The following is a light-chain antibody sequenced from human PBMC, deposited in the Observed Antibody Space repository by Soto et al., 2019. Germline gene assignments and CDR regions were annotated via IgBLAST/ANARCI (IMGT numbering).Light chain of an antibody. CDR1: QSISTF. CDR3: QQCDNWPPNWT. J-gene: IGKJ1*01. V-gene: IGKV3-11*01. Sequence: EVVLTQSPATLSLSPGERATLSCRASQSISTFLAWYQQRPGQTPRLLIYDASNRAPGIPARFSGSGSGTDFTLTISSLEPEDFAVYYCQQCDNWPPNWTLRQGTKADIK. CDR2: DAS.